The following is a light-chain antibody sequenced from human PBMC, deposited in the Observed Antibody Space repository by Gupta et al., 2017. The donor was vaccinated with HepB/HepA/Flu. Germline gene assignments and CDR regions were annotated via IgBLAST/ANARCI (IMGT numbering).Light chain of an antibody. V-gene: IGKV1-39*01. CDR1: QSIKNY. CDR3: QQCYFVPFT. J-gene: IGKJ3*01. CDR2: IGS. Sequence: MQMTQFPSSLSASVGDRVTITCRASQSIKNYVNWYQQRPGRAPKLLIYIGSSLQNGVSSRFSGSYSGTDFTLSISNLQSEDFATYFCQQCYFVPFTFGPGTVVDV.